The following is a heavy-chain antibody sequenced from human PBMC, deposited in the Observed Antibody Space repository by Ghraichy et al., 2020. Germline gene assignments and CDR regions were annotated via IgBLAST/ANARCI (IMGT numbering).Heavy chain of an antibody. CDR2: IYYSGST. CDR1: GGSISSGDYY. D-gene: IGHD2-15*01. J-gene: IGHJ2*01. CDR3: ASGYCSGGSCYDLWYFDL. Sequence: SETLSLTCTVSGGSISSGDYYWSWIRQPPGKGLEWIGYIYYSGSTYYNPSLKSRVTISVDTSKNQFSLKLSSVTAADTAVYYCASGYCSGGSCYDLWYFDLWGRGTLVTVSS. V-gene: IGHV4-30-4*01.